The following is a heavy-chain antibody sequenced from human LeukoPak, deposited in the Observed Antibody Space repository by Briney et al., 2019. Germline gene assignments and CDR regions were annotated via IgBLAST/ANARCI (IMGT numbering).Heavy chain of an antibody. Sequence: GGSLRLSCAASGFTFSSYAMSWVRPAPGKGLEWVSAISGSGGSTYYADSVRGRFTISRDNSKNTLYLQMNSLRAEDTAVYYCAKGRGNSGSPRAEYFQHWGQGTLVTVSS. D-gene: IGHD2/OR15-2a*01. CDR2: ISGSGGST. V-gene: IGHV3-23*01. J-gene: IGHJ1*01. CDR1: GFTFSSYA. CDR3: AKGRGNSGSPRAEYFQH.